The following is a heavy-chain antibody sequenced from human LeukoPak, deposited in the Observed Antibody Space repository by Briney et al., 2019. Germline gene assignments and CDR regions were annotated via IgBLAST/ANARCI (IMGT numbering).Heavy chain of an antibody. CDR3: ARVRMSGWTLGYAFDI. V-gene: IGHV3-30*02. CDR1: GFTFSSYG. D-gene: IGHD6-19*01. J-gene: IGHJ3*02. Sequence: GGSLRLSCVTSGFTFSSYGMHWVRQAPGKGLEWVAFIRYDESNKYYADSVKGRFTISRDNSKNTLYLQMNSLRAEDTAVYYCARVRMSGWTLGYAFDIWGQGTMVTVSS. CDR2: IRYDESNK.